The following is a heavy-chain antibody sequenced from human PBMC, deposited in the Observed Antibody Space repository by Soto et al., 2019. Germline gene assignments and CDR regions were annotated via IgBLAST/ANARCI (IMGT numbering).Heavy chain of an antibody. D-gene: IGHD3-16*01. CDR3: ASAYYDYVWGSYSPFDY. CDR2: IYYSGST. V-gene: IGHV4-39*01. Sequence: PSETLSLTCSVSGDSISSSSYYWGWIRQPPGKGLEWIGSIYYSGSTYYNPSLKSRVTISVDTSKNQFSLKLSSVTAADTAVYYCASAYYDYVWGSYSPFDYWGQGTLVTVSS. J-gene: IGHJ4*02. CDR1: GDSISSSSYY.